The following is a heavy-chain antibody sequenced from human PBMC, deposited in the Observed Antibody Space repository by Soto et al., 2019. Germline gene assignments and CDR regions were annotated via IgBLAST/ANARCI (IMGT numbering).Heavy chain of an antibody. CDR1: GGTFSSYA. CDR2: IIPIFGTA. CDR3: ASSVAKYYYDGMDV. V-gene: IGHV1-69*13. Sequence: SVKVSCKASGGTFSSYAISWVRQAPGQGLEWMGGIIPIFGTANYAQKFQGRVTITADESTSTAYMELSSLRSEDTAVYYCASSVAKYYYDGMDVWGQGTTVTVSS. D-gene: IGHD5-12*01. J-gene: IGHJ6*02.